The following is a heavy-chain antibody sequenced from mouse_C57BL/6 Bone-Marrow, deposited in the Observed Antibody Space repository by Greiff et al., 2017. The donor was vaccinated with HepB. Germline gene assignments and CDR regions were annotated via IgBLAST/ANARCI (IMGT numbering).Heavy chain of an antibody. CDR1: GFTFTDYY. J-gene: IGHJ1*03. CDR2: IRNKANGYTT. D-gene: IGHD2-2*01. Sequence: EVMLVESGGGLVQPGGSLSLSCAASGFTFTDYYMSWVRQPPGKALEWLGFIRNKANGYTTEYSASVKGRFTISRDNSQSILYLQMNALRAEDSATYYCASGIYYGYDGWYFDVWGTGTTVTVSS. V-gene: IGHV7-3*01. CDR3: ASGIYYGYDGWYFDV.